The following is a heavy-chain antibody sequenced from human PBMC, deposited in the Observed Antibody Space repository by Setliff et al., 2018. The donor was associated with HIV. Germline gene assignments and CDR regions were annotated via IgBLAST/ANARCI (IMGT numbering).Heavy chain of an antibody. Sequence: ASVKVSCKASGFTFTGYYIHWVRQAPGQGLEWMGWITPNSGGTNYAQKFQGRVTMTRDTSISTAYMELSRLRSEDTAVYYCARGGSITMIVVVPWAFDIWGQGTMVTVS. J-gene: IGHJ3*02. CDR2: ITPNSGGT. V-gene: IGHV1-2*02. CDR1: GFTFTGYY. CDR3: ARGGSITMIVVVPWAFDI. D-gene: IGHD3-22*01.